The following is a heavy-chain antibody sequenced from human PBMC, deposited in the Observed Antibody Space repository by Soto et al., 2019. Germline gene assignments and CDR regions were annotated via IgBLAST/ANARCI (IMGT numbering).Heavy chain of an antibody. Sequence: EVQLVESGGGLVQPGGSLRLSCAASGFIFSNYWMYWVRQAPGKGLEWVANIKLDGSEKYYVESGKGRFTISRDNARNSLYLQRNSLRAEDTAVYYCVREVTGGYSFGWWGQGTLVTVSS. CDR2: IKLDGSEK. CDR3: VREVTGGYSFGW. V-gene: IGHV3-7*05. J-gene: IGHJ4*02. D-gene: IGHD5-18*01. CDR1: GFIFSNYW.